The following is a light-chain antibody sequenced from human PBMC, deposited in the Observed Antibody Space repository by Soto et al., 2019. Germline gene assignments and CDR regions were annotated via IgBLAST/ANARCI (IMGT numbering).Light chain of an antibody. Sequence: QSVLTQPPSASGSPGQSVTISCTGTSSDVGGYNYVSWYQQHPGKAPKLMIYEVSKRPSGVPDRFSGSKSGNTASLTVSGLQVEDEADYYCAAWDDALSGILFGGGTKLTVL. V-gene: IGLV2-8*01. CDR2: EVS. CDR1: SSDVGGYNY. J-gene: IGLJ2*01. CDR3: AAWDDALSGIL.